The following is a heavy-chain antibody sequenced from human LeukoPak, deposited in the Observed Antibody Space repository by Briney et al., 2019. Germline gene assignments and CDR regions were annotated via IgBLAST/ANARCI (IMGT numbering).Heavy chain of an antibody. Sequence: GGSLRLSCAASGFTFSSYAMSWVRQAPGKGLEWVSAISDNGGTTYYADSVKGRFTISRDNSKNTLYLQMNSLRAEDTAVYYCAKDSLVGATSPPFDYWGQGTLVTVSS. CDR2: ISDNGGTT. D-gene: IGHD1-26*01. V-gene: IGHV3-23*01. CDR3: AKDSLVGATSPPFDY. J-gene: IGHJ4*02. CDR1: GFTFSSYA.